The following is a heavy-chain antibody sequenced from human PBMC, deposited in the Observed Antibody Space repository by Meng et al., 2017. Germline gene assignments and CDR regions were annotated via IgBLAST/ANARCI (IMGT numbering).Heavy chain of an antibody. Sequence: SETLSLTCTVSGYSISSGYYWGWIRQPPGKGLEWIGSINHSGSTYYNPSLKSRVTISVDTSKNQFSLKLSSVTAADTAVYYCARDLTPSGRAGTNGYWGQGTLVTVSS. J-gene: IGHJ4*02. CDR1: GYSISSGYY. D-gene: IGHD2-8*01. V-gene: IGHV4-38-2*02. CDR3: ARDLTPSGRAGTNGY. CDR2: INHSGST.